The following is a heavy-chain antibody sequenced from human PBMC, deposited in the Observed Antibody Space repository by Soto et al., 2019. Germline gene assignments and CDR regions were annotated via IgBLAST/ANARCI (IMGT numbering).Heavy chain of an antibody. CDR1: GGSISSSYW. D-gene: IGHD4-17*01. V-gene: IGHV4-4*02. J-gene: IGHJ4*02. CDR2: IYHSGST. CDR3: ARKIDYGDYHFDY. Sequence: QVQLQESGPRLVKPSGTLSLTCVVSGGSISSSYWWTWLRQSPGTGLEWIGEIYHSGSTNYNPSLKRRVTISLDKSKNHFSLKLSSLTAADAAVYYCARKIDYGDYHFDYWGQGTLVTVSS.